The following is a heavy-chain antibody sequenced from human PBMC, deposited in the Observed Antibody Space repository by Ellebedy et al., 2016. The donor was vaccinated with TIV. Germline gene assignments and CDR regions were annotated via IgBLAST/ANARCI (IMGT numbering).Heavy chain of an antibody. V-gene: IGHV1-24*01. J-gene: IGHJ4*02. CDR1: GYTLTELS. Sequence: AASVKVSCKVSGYTLTELSMHWVRQAPGKGLEWMGGFDPEDGETTYAQKFQGRVTMTRNTSISTAYMELSSLRSEDTAVYYCARAVMTDYWGQGTLVTVSS. CDR2: FDPEDGET. CDR3: ARAVMTDY.